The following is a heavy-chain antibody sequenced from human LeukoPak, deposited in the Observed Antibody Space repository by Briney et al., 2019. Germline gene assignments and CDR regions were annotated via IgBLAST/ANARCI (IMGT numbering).Heavy chain of an antibody. CDR1: GGSISSSSYY. CDR2: IYYSGST. CDR3: ARDVVFLTGYYIFDY. Sequence: SETLSLTCTVSGGSISSSSYYWGWIRQPPGKGLEWIGSIYYSGSTYYNPSLKSRVTISVDTSKNQFSLKLSSVTAADTAVYYCARDVVFLTGYYIFDYWGQGTLVTVSS. V-gene: IGHV4-39*07. D-gene: IGHD3-9*01. J-gene: IGHJ4*02.